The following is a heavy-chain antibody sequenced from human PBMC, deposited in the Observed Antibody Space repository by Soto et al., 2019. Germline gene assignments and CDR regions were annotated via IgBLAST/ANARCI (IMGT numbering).Heavy chain of an antibody. CDR3: ARWGVLALYPLRSYTEDDYFDY. Sequence: GASVKVSCKASGYTFTNYGISWVRQAPGQGLEWMGWISAYNGNTNYAQKLQGRVTMTTDTSTSTAYMELRSLRSDDTAVYYCARWGVLALYPLRSYTEDDYFDYWGQGTLVTVSS. V-gene: IGHV1-18*04. CDR2: ISAYNGNT. J-gene: IGHJ4*02. CDR1: GYTFTNYG. D-gene: IGHD2-2*02.